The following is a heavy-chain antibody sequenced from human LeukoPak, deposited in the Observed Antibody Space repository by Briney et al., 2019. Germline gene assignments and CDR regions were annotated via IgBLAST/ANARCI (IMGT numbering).Heavy chain of an antibody. CDR1: TSR. D-gene: IGHD3-22*01. V-gene: IGHV1-18*01. CDR3: ARDLWNFYDDSGYNRDFDS. Sequence: ASVKVSCKATSRISWVRQAPGQGLEWMGGIGTYGGDTYYAQKFQGRITVTTDTSTSTVYMELRNLRSADTAVYYCARDLWNFYDDSGYNRDFDSWGQGTLVTVSS. CDR2: IGTYGGDT. J-gene: IGHJ5*01.